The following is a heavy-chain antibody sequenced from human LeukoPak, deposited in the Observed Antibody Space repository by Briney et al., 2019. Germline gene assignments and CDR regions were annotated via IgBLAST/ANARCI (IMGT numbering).Heavy chain of an antibody. CDR2: IHNSGST. CDR1: GASISSYS. V-gene: IGHV4-4*07. J-gene: IGHJ4*02. D-gene: IGHD4-17*01. CDR3: ARAAFYGDYFDY. Sequence: PSGTLSLTCTVSGASISSYSWSWVRQPAGKGLEWIGRIHNSGSTKYNPSLKSGVTMSVDTSRNQFSLKLNSVTAADTAVYYCARAAFYGDYFDYWGQGTLVTVSS.